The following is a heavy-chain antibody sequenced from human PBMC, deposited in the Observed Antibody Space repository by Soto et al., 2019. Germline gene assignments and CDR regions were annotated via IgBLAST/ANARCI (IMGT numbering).Heavy chain of an antibody. V-gene: IGHV4-39*01. J-gene: IGHJ5*02. CDR3: ARSTYYDFWSGYGNWFDP. D-gene: IGHD3-3*01. Sequence: PSETLSLTCTVSGGYIRSSSYYWGWIRQPPGKGLEWIGSIYYSGSTYYNPSLKSRVTISVDTSKNQFSLKLSSVTAADTAVYYCARSTYYDFWSGYGNWFDPWGQGTLVTVSS. CDR1: GGYIRSSSYY. CDR2: IYYSGST.